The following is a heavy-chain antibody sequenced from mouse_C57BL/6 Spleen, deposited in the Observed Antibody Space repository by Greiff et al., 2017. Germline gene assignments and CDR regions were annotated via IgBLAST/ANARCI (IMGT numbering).Heavy chain of an antibody. CDR3: ARERDGYDDYYAMDY. D-gene: IGHD2-2*01. V-gene: IGHV1-61*01. CDR1: GYTFTSYW. J-gene: IGHJ4*01. CDR2: IYPSDSET. Sequence: QVQLQQPGAELVRPGSSVKLSCKASGYTFTSYWMDWVKQRPGQGLEWIGNIYPSDSETHYNQKFKDKATLTVDKSSSTAYMQLSSLTSEDSAVYYCARERDGYDDYYAMDYWGQGTSVTVSS.